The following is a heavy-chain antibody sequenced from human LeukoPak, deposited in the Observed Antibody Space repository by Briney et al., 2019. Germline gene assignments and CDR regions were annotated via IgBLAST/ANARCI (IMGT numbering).Heavy chain of an antibody. J-gene: IGHJ5*02. CDR3: ARPRPNYYGSGSYYNP. CDR1: GGSFSGYY. CDR2: INHSGST. D-gene: IGHD3-10*01. V-gene: IGHV4-34*01. Sequence: SETLSLTCAVYGGSFSGYYWSWIRQPPGKGLEWIGEINHSGSTNYNPSLKSRVTISVDTSKNQFSLKLSSVTAADTAVYYCARPRPNYYGSGSYYNPWGQGTLVTVSS.